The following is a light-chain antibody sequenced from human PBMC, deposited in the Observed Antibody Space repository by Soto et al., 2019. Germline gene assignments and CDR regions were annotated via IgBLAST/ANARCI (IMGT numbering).Light chain of an antibody. CDR3: TSCITANTRCV. V-gene: IGLV2-14*01. J-gene: IGLJ1*01. CDR2: EVN. CDR1: SSDIGRYNY. Sequence: HCALTQPASVSGSPGQSITISCTGTSSDIGRYNYVSWFQQHPGKVPKLVIFEVNYRPSGVSDRFSGSKSGNTASLTITGLQAEDEADYYCTSCITANTRCVFGSGTKVTVL.